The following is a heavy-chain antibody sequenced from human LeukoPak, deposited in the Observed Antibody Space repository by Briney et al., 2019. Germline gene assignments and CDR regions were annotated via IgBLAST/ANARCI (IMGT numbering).Heavy chain of an antibody. Sequence: GGSLRLSCAASGFTVSSTCMGWVRQPPAKGLELVSFFYSGGGGSTYYADSVKGRFTISRDNSKSTLYLEMNSLRAEDTAMYYCARVASDSSGWYHFDHWGQGTLVTVSS. D-gene: IGHD6-19*01. CDR3: ARVASDSSGWYHFDH. J-gene: IGHJ4*02. CDR1: GFTVSSTC. V-gene: IGHV3-53*01. CDR2: FYSGGGGST.